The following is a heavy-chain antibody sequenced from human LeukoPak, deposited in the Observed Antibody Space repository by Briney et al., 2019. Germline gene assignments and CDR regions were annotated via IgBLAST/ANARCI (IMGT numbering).Heavy chain of an antibody. J-gene: IGHJ3*02. CDR3: TTSGNPSLIDI. Sequence: PGGSLRLSCAASGFSFSYAWMNWVRQAPGKGLEWVGRIKSKIDPGTTDYAAPVKGRFTISRDDSKNTLYLQMNSLKIEDTAVYYCTTSGNPSLIDIWGQGTMVTVSS. V-gene: IGHV3-15*07. CDR1: GFSFSYAW. CDR2: IKSKIDPGTT. D-gene: IGHD1-26*01.